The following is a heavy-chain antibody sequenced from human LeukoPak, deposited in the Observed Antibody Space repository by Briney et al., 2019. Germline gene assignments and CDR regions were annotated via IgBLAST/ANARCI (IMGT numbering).Heavy chain of an antibody. Sequence: SETLSLTCAVYGGSFSGYYWSWMRQPPGKGLEWIGEINHSGSTNYNPSLKSRVTISVDTSNNQFSLKLSSVTAADTAVYYCARNVLGLPNARGQDVWGKGTTVTVSS. J-gene: IGHJ6*04. D-gene: IGHD2-8*02. V-gene: IGHV4-34*01. CDR2: INHSGST. CDR1: GGSFSGYY. CDR3: ARNVLGLPNARGQDV.